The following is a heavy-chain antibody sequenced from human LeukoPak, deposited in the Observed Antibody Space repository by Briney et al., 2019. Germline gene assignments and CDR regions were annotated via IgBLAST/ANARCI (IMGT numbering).Heavy chain of an antibody. D-gene: IGHD5-18*01. CDR2: ISGSGGST. J-gene: IGHJ4*02. CDR3: AKGRGYNFGPDD. Sequence: GGSLRLSCAASGFTFSSLATSWVRQAPGKGLEWVSAISGSGGSTYYADSVKGRFTISRDNSKNTLYLQMNSLRAEDTAVYYCAKGRGYNFGPDDWGQGTLVTVSS. CDR1: GFTFSSLA. V-gene: IGHV3-23*01.